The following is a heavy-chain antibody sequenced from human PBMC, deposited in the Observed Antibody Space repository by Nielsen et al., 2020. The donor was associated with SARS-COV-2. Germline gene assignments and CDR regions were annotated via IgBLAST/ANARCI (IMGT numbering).Heavy chain of an antibody. CDR2: INRGGST. CDR3: ARARITMIVVVNAFDI. V-gene: IGHV4-34*09. D-gene: IGHD3-22*01. Sequence: VRQMPGKGLEWIGEINRGGSTYYNPSLKSRVTISVDTSKNQFSLKLSSVTAADTAVYYCARARITMIVVVNAFDIWGQGTMVTVSS. J-gene: IGHJ3*02.